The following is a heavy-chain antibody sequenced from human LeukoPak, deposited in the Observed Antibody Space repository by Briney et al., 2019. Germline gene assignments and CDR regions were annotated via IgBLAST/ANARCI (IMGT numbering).Heavy chain of an antibody. CDR3: ARDHEGYSSVHNQNWFDP. V-gene: IGHV4-30-4*08. J-gene: IGHJ5*02. CDR1: GGSISSGDYY. D-gene: IGHD6-25*01. Sequence: PSETLSLTCTVSGGSISSGDYYWSWIRQPPGTGLEWVGYIYYSGRTYYNPSLKSRVTISVDTSKNQFSLKLSSVTAADTAVYYCARDHEGYSSVHNQNWFDPWGQGTLVTVSS. CDR2: IYYSGRT.